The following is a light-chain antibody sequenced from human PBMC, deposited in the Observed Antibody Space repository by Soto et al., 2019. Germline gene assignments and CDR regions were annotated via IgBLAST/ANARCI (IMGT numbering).Light chain of an antibody. Sequence: EIVLTQSPGMLSLSPGERATLSCRASQSVRSSYLAWYQQKPGQAPRLLIQGASSRATGIPDRFSGSGSGTDFTLTINRLEPEDFAVYYCQQYGGMWTFGQGTKVDIK. CDR1: QSVRSSY. V-gene: IGKV3-20*01. J-gene: IGKJ1*01. CDR3: QQYGGMWT. CDR2: GAS.